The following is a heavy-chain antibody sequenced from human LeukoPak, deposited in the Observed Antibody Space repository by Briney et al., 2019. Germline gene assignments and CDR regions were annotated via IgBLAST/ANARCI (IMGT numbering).Heavy chain of an antibody. CDR3: ATARNNYEYSGFSALDS. J-gene: IGHJ4*02. Sequence: PGGSLRLSCVASGFTFSNYGMHWVRQAPGMGLEWVAVIWYDGSNKNYRDSVRGRFTISRDNFKNTLYLEMNSLRAEDTAVYYCATARNNYEYSGFSALDSWGQGTLVTVAS. CDR1: GFTFSNYG. V-gene: IGHV3-33*01. CDR2: IWYDGSNK. D-gene: IGHD4-23*01.